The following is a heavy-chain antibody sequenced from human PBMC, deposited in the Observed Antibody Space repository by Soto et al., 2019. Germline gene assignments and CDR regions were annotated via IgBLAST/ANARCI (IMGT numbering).Heavy chain of an antibody. CDR2: ITASGSTT. D-gene: IGHD1-1*01. V-gene: IGHV3-23*01. CDR3: AKEVDTNFSPGDH. CDR1: GFTFSRHG. J-gene: IGHJ4*02. Sequence: EVALLESGGGLAQPGGSLRLSCEASGFTFSRHGMNWVRQAPGKGLEWVADITASGSTTHYADSVKGRFTISGEQSKNTVYLNMNRLPVEDMAVYFCAKEVDTNFSPGDHWVQGTLVDVSS.